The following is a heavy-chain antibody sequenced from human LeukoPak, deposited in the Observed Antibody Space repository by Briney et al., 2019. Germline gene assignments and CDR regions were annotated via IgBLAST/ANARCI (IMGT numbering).Heavy chain of an antibody. J-gene: IGHJ4*02. CDR1: GFTFSSYS. V-gene: IGHV3-21*01. CDR2: ISSSSYI. Sequence: GGSLRLSCAASGFTFSSYSMTWVRQAPGKGLEWVSSISSSSYIYYADSVKGRFTISRDNAKNSLYLQMNSLRAEDTAVYYCARRLRFLEWLFLDYWGQGTLVTVSS. CDR3: ARRLRFLEWLFLDY. D-gene: IGHD3-3*01.